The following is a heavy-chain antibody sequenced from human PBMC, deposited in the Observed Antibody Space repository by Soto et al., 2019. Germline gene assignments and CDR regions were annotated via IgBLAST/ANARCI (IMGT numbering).Heavy chain of an antibody. Sequence: PSETLSLTCLVSGDSINSSNYYWGWIRQPPGKGLEWIGSIYYSGSTYYNPSLKSRVTISVDTSKNQFSLKLSSVTAADTAVYYCARVGGYYYDSSGYYYGTRTPFAFDIWXQGTMVTVSS. CDR2: IYYSGST. J-gene: IGHJ3*02. CDR3: ARVGGYYYDSSGYYYGTRTPFAFDI. CDR1: GDSINSSNYY. V-gene: IGHV4-39*01. D-gene: IGHD3-22*01.